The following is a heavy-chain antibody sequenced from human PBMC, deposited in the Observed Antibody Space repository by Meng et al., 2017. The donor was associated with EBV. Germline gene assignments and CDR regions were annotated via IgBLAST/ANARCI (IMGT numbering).Heavy chain of an antibody. CDR1: GFTLRSYS. CDR2: ISSNSIDI. Sequence: EWQLEESGGGLVKPGKSLRLSFAASGFTLRSYSMNWVRLAPGKGLEWVSSISSNSIDIYYADLVKGRFTISRDNAKNSLFLQMNSLRAEDTAVYYCARDRTSNRFDYWGQGTLVTVS. V-gene: IGHV3-21*01. J-gene: IGHJ4*02. D-gene: IGHD2-8*01. CDR3: ARDRTSNRFDY.